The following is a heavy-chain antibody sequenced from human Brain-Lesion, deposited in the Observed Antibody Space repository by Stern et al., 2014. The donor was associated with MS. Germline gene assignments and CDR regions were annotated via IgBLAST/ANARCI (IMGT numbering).Heavy chain of an antibody. CDR1: GFTFGNYW. D-gene: IGHD3-3*01. CDR2: IKEDGTEK. J-gene: IGHJ6*02. CDR3: ARVYNTIYGIVTQRGSGMDV. Sequence: MQLVQYGGGLVQPGGSLTISCTAAGFTFGNYWMTWVRQAPGKGLEWVANIKEDGTEKNYVDSVKDRFTISRDNARNSLYLQMNSLRVEDTALYYCARVYNTIYGIVTQRGSGMDVWGQGTTVIVSS. V-gene: IGHV3-7*01.